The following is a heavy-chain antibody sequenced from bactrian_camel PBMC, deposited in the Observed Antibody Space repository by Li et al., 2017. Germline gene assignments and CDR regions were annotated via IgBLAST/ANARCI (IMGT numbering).Heavy chain of an antibody. J-gene: IGHJ6*01. V-gene: IGHV3S53*01. CDR3: AKLYYDRYGAFGY. CDR1: GSTFPIRRCV. CDR2: IMADGGT. D-gene: IGHD3*01. Sequence: VQLVESGGGSVQAGGSLRLSCDASGSTFPIRRCVIGWYRQAPGKERILVSSIMADGGTDYADSVKGRFTVSRDNAKNTVYLQLNSLKTEDMAMYYCAKLYYDRYGAFGYWGQGTQVTVS.